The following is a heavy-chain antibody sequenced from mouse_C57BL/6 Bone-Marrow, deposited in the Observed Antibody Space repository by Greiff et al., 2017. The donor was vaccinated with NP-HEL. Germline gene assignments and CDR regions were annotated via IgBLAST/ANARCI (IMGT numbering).Heavy chain of an antibody. CDR2: INPNNGGT. V-gene: IGHV1-26*01. CDR1: GYTFTDYY. J-gene: IGHJ4*01. CDR3: ARAVVDAMDY. Sequence: EVQLQQSGPELVKPGASVKISCKASGYTFTDYYMNWVKQSPGKSLEWIGDINPNNGGTSYNQKFKDKATLTVDKSSSTAYMELRSLTSEDSAVYYCARAVVDAMDYWGQGTSVTVSS. D-gene: IGHD1-1*01.